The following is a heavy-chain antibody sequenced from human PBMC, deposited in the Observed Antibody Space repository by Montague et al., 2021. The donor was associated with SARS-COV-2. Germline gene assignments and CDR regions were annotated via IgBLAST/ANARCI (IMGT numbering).Heavy chain of an antibody. CDR2: MYYSGST. Sequence: SETLSLTCTVSGGFISSSNYYWGWIRQPPGKGLEWIGNMYYSGSTYYNPSLKSRVTISIDTSKNQFSLRLSSVTAADTAVYYCARDDTVLQGVTKGMDVWGQGTTVTVSS. V-gene: IGHV4-39*07. D-gene: IGHD3-10*01. CDR1: GGFISSSNYY. J-gene: IGHJ6*02. CDR3: ARDDTVLQGVTKGMDV.